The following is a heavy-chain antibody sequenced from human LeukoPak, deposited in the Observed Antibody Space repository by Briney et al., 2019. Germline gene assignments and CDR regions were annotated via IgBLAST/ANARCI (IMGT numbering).Heavy chain of an antibody. V-gene: IGHV1-18*01. CDR1: GYTFTSYG. D-gene: IGHD5-24*01. J-gene: IGHJ4*02. Sequence: ASVKVSCKASGYTFTSYGISWVRQAPGQGLEWMGWISAYNGNTNYAQKLQGRVTMTTDTSTSTAYMELRSLRSDDTAVYYCARAPKQAQRWLQKSEGFYFDYWGQGTLVTVSS. CDR2: ISAYNGNT. CDR3: ARAPKQAQRWLQKSEGFYFDY.